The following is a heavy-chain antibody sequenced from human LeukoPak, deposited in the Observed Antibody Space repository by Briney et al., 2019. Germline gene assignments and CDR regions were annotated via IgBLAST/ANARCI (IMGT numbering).Heavy chain of an antibody. CDR2: FDPEDGET. D-gene: IGHD6-19*01. CDR1: GYTLTELS. V-gene: IGHV1-24*01. Sequence: ASVKVSCKVSGYTLTELSMHWVRQAPGKGLGWMGGFDPEDGETIYAQKFQGRVTMTEDTSTDTAYMELSSLRSEDTAVYYCATVSPPKYSSGWYISFDYWGQGTLVTVSS. J-gene: IGHJ4*02. CDR3: ATVSPPKYSSGWYISFDY.